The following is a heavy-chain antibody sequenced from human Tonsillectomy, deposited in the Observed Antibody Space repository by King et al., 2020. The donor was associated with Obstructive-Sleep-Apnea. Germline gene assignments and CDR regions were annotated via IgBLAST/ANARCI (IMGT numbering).Heavy chain of an antibody. CDR2: INHIGST. CDR1: GGSFSGYY. J-gene: IGHJ4*02. D-gene: IGHD6-19*01. V-gene: IGHV4-34*01. Sequence: VQLQQWGAGLLKPSETLSLTCAVYGGSFSGYYWSWIRQPPGKGLEWIGEINHIGSTNYNPSLKSRVTISVDTSKNQFSLKLSSVTAADTAVYYCARGSGWTNFDYWGQGTLVTVSS. CDR3: ARGSGWTNFDY.